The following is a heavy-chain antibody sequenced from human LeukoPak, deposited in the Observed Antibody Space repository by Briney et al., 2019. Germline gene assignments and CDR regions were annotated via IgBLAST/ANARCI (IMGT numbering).Heavy chain of an antibody. Sequence: PGGSLRLSWGASGFTFSRYAMSGVRQARGRGLEWVSDISGRGGSTYYAVCVKGRFTISRDNSKNTLYLQMNSLRAEDTAVYYCAKEGGDYYDSSGSITPFDYWGQGTLVTVSS. CDR3: AKEGGDYYDSSGSITPFDY. V-gene: IGHV3-23*01. J-gene: IGHJ4*02. D-gene: IGHD3-22*01. CDR1: GFTFSRYA. CDR2: ISGRGGST.